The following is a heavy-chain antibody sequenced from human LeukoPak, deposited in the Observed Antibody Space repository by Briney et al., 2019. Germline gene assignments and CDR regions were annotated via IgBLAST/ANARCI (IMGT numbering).Heavy chain of an antibody. Sequence: GGSLRLSCAASGFTFSSYWMHWVRQATGEGLVWVSRINSDGSSTSYADSVKGRFTISRDNAKNTLYLQMNSLRAEDTAVYYCARAPEWLAIYYFDYWGQRTLVTVSS. CDR1: GFTFSSYW. J-gene: IGHJ4*02. CDR3: ARAPEWLAIYYFDY. CDR2: INSDGSST. V-gene: IGHV3-74*01. D-gene: IGHD6-19*01.